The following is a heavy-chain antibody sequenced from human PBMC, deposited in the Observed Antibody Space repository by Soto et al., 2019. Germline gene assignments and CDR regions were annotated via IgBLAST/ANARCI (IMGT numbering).Heavy chain of an antibody. D-gene: IGHD3-3*02. V-gene: IGHV4-59*01. CDR1: GGSMNSYY. CDR3: ARYRWGGALGSDF. J-gene: IGHJ4*02. CDR2: IYSSGNT. Sequence: QVQLQESGPGLVKPSETLSLTCSVSGGSMNSYYWTWIRQPPGKGLGWIGNIYSSGNTNYNPSLKSRVTMFVDTSSNQFSLKLISLTAADTAVYYCARYRWGGALGSDFWGQGTLVTVSS.